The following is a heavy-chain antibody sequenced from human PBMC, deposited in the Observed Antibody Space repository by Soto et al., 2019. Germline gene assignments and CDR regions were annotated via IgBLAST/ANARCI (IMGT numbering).Heavy chain of an antibody. CDR1: GGTFNGYG. D-gene: IGHD3-10*01. CDR2: TVPVFDTS. Sequence: QVQLVHSRAVVKKPGSSVEVSCKASGGTFNGYGISWVRQAPGQGLEWMGGTVPVFDTSKYAPRFQGRVTITADKSTSTAYMELSSVRSEDTAIYFCARGVSNSGAYYTGPSAYDLWGQGTLVIVSS. CDR3: ARGVSNSGAYYTGPSAYDL. J-gene: IGHJ3*01. V-gene: IGHV1-69*06.